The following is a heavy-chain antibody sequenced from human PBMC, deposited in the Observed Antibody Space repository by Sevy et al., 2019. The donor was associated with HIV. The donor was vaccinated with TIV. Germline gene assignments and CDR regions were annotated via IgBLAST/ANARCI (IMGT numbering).Heavy chain of an antibody. Sequence: ASVKVSCKASGGTFSSYGINCVRQAPGQGLEWMGGIIPILGTVNDAQKFQGRVTITADESTKTAYMELSSLRSEDTAVYYCARGGGNGWYYFDYWGQETLVTVSS. V-gene: IGHV1-69*13. CDR1: GGTFSSYG. D-gene: IGHD6-19*01. CDR2: IIPILGTV. CDR3: ARGGGNGWYYFDY. J-gene: IGHJ4*02.